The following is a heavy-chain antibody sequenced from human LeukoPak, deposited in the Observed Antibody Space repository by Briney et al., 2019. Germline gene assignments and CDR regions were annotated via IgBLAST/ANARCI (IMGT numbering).Heavy chain of an antibody. V-gene: IGHV3-21*01. CDR1: GFTFSSYS. CDR2: ISSSSSYI. J-gene: IGHJ4*02. Sequence: GGSLRLSCAASGFTFSSYSMNWVRQAPGKGLEWVSCISSSSSYIYYADSVKGRFTISRDNAKKSLYLQMNSLRAEDTAVYYCATDADFWSGYHIQRGYYFDYWGQGTLVTVSS. D-gene: IGHD3-3*01. CDR3: ATDADFWSGYHIQRGYYFDY.